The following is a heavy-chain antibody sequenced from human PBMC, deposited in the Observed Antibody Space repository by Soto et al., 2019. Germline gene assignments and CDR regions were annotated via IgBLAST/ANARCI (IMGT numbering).Heavy chain of an antibody. CDR1: GFSFSEYS. CDR2: ISGDTATT. CDR3: AKPLQQWLLQGSGVDV. Sequence: EVQLLESGGGLVQPGGSLRLSCAASGFSFSEYSMTWVRQAPGKGLQWVSAISGDTATTRYADSVKGRFTISRDNSRDTLYLQMNSLRVEDTAIYYCAKPLQQWLLQGSGVDVWGQGTTVTVSS. J-gene: IGHJ6*02. V-gene: IGHV3-23*01. D-gene: IGHD6-19*01.